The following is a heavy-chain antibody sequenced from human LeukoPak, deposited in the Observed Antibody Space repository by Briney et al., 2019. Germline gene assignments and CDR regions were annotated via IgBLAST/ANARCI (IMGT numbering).Heavy chain of an antibody. CDR2: ISSSSSYI. J-gene: IGHJ4*02. Sequence: GGSLRLSCAASGFTFSSYSMNWVRQAPGKGLEWVSSISSSSSYIYYADSVKGRFTISRDSAKNSLYLQMNSLRAEDTAVYYCARESTMVRGALDYWGQGTLVTVSS. V-gene: IGHV3-21*01. CDR1: GFTFSSYS. CDR3: ARESTMVRGALDY. D-gene: IGHD3-10*01.